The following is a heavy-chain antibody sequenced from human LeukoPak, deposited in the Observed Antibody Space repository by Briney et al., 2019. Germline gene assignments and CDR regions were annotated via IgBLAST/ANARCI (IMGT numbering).Heavy chain of an antibody. CDR3: ARGNSGSNFDS. D-gene: IGHD6-19*01. V-gene: IGHV3-74*01. CDR2: IKSNGTIT. J-gene: IGHJ4*02. CDR1: GFTLSSYC. Sequence: GGSLRLSCAASGFTLSSYCMHWVRQAPGKGLVWVSRIKSNGTITNYADPVKGRFAISRDNAKNTLYLQMNSLSAEDTAVYYCARGNSGSNFDSWGQGSLVTVSS.